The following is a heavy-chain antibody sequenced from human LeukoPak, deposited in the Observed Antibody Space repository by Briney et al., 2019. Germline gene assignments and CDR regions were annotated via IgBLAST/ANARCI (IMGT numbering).Heavy chain of an antibody. CDR2: IDYTGST. CDR1: GGSISNYY. Sequence: SQTLSLTCTVSGGSISNYYWNWIRQPPGKGLEWIGFIDYTGSTNYNPSLKSRVTISIDTSKNQFSLKLSSVTAADTAVYYCARRDASSGYYYWFDPWGQGTLATVSS. D-gene: IGHD3-22*01. CDR3: ARRDASSGYYYWFDP. V-gene: IGHV4-59*08. J-gene: IGHJ5*02.